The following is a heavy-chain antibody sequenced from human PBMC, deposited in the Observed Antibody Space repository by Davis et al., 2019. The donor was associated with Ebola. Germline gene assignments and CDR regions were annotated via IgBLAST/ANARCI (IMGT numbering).Heavy chain of an antibody. Sequence: GESLKISCAASGFTFSDHYIDWVRQAPGKGLEWVGRAKTKPNSYTTEYAASVRGRFSISRDDSENSLHLQMNSLRAEDTAVYYCARDGAPVPRYCDRTSCLSNWFDPWGQGTLVTVSS. CDR1: GFTFSDHY. D-gene: IGHD2-2*01. J-gene: IGHJ5*02. V-gene: IGHV3-72*01. CDR2: AKTKPNSYTT. CDR3: ARDGAPVPRYCDRTSCLSNWFDP.